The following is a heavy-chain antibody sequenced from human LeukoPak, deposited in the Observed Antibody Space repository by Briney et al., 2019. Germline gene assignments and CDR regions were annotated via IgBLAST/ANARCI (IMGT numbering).Heavy chain of an antibody. CDR1: GYTLTELS. D-gene: IGHD5-24*01. J-gene: IGHJ6*02. V-gene: IGHV1-2*06. CDR3: ARGIEMATMYPLPGYYYGMDV. Sequence: ASVTVSCTVSGYTLTELSMHWVRQAPGQGLEWMGRINPNSGGTNYAQKFQGRVTMTRDTSISTAYMELSRLRSDDTAVYYCARGIEMATMYPLPGYYYGMDVWGQGTTVTVSS. CDR2: INPNSGGT.